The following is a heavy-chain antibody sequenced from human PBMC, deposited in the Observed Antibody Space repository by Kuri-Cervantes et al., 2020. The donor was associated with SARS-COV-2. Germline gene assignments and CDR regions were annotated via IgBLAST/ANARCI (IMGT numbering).Heavy chain of an antibody. Sequence: SVKVSCKASGYTFTGYYMHWVRQAPGQGLEWMGGIIPIFGTANYAQKFQGRVTITADKSTSTAYVELSSLRSEDTAVYYCARSAHSSYYFDYWGQGTLVTVSS. CDR2: IIPIFGTA. V-gene: IGHV1-69*06. CDR1: GYTFTGYY. D-gene: IGHD3-16*02. J-gene: IGHJ4*02. CDR3: ARSAHSSYYFDY.